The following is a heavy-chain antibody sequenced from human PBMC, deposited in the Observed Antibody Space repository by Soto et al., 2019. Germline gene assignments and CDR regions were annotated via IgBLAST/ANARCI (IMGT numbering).Heavy chain of an antibody. CDR2: IYYSGTT. CDR3: ASPRALYDYVDYTDYYYFDY. Sequence: QLQLQESGPGLVRPSETLSLTCTVSGGSIDTNLYYWSWIRQPPGRGLEWIGTIYYSGTTDYNPSLQSRVTLSVDTSKNQFSLTMSPVTAADTAVYFCASPRALYDYVDYTDYYYFDYWGQGTLVTVSS. V-gene: IGHV4-39*01. D-gene: IGHD4-17*01. CDR1: GGSIDTNLYY. J-gene: IGHJ4*02.